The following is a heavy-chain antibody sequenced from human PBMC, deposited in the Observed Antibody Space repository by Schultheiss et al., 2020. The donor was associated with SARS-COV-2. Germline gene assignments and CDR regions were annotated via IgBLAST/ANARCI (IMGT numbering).Heavy chain of an antibody. Sequence: SETLSLTCTVSGGSISSGGYYWSWIRQPPGKGLEWIGYIYYSGSTYYNPSLKSRVTISVDRSKNQFSLKLSSVTAADTAVYYCARVRYRSSWGYQYGLDVWGQGTTVTVSS. CDR1: GGSISSGGYY. J-gene: IGHJ6*02. CDR2: IYYSGST. V-gene: IGHV4-61*08. D-gene: IGHD6-6*01. CDR3: ARVRYRSSWGYQYGLDV.